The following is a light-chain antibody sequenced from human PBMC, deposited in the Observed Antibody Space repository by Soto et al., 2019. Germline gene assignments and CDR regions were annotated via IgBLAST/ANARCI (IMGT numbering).Light chain of an antibody. Sequence: QSALTQPPSASGSPGQSVTISCTGTSSDVGGYNYVSWYQQHPGKAPKLMIYEVSKRPSGVPDRFSGSKSGNTACLTVSGRQAEDEADYYCSSYAGSNNYVVFGGGTQLTVL. V-gene: IGLV2-8*01. CDR2: EVS. CDR1: SSDVGGYNY. CDR3: SSYAGSNNYVV. J-gene: IGLJ2*01.